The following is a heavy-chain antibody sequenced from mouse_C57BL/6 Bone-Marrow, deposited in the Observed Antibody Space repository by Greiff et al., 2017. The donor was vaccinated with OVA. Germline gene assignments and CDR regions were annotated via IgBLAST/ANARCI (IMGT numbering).Heavy chain of an antibody. Sequence: VQLQQSGAELVKPGASVKLSCKASGYTFTEYTIHWVKQRSGQGLEWIGWFYPGSGSIKYNEKFKDKATLTADKSSSTVYMELSRLTSEDSAVYFCARHEEGEDGSSPAWCAYWGQGTLVTVSA. D-gene: IGHD1-1*01. CDR2: FYPGSGSI. J-gene: IGHJ3*01. CDR1: GYTFTEYT. V-gene: IGHV1-62-2*01. CDR3: ARHEEGEDGSSPAWCAY.